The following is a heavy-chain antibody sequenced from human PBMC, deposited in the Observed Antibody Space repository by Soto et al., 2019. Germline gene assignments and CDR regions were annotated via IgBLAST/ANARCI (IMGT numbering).Heavy chain of an antibody. Sequence: EVQLLESGGGLVQPGGSLRLSCAASGFTFISYAMSWVRQSPGKGLDWVTVISDTGGTPYYADSVKGRLTISRDNSKNTLYLQMKSLRAEDTAVYYCAKVYSSGWYPGRARAFDIWGQGTMVTVSS. V-gene: IGHV3-23*01. CDR1: GFTFISYA. J-gene: IGHJ3*02. D-gene: IGHD6-19*01. CDR2: ISDTGGTP. CDR3: AKVYSSGWYPGRARAFDI.